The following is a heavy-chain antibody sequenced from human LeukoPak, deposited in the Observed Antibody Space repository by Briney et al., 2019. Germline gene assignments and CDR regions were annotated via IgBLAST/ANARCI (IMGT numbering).Heavy chain of an antibody. CDR3: ARVVYDSSSYYSGSLGH. Sequence: PGGSLRLSCAASGFTFSSYAMHWVRQAPGKGLEWVAVISYDGSNKYYADSVKGRFTISRDNSKNTLYLQMNSLRAEDTAVYYCARVVYDSSSYYSGSLGHWGQGTLVTVSS. V-gene: IGHV3-30-3*01. CDR2: ISYDGSNK. CDR1: GFTFSSYA. D-gene: IGHD3-22*01. J-gene: IGHJ4*02.